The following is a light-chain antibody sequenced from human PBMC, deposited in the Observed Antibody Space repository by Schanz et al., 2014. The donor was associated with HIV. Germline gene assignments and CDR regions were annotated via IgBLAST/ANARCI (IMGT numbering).Light chain of an antibody. Sequence: QSALTQPPSASGSPGQSVTISCTGTSSDIGAYDFVSWYQHHPGKAPKLLIYEVNKRPSGVPNRFSGSKSGNAASLTVSGLQADDEADYYCQSYADRLSGSRVFGGGTKLTVL. J-gene: IGLJ3*02. CDR3: QSYADRLSGSRV. CDR1: SSDIGAYDF. CDR2: EVN. V-gene: IGLV2-8*01.